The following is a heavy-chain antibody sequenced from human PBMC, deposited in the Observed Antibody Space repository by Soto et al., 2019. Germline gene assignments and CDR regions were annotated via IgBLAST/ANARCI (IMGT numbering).Heavy chain of an antibody. CDR1: GFTFSSYS. CDR2: ISGSGGST. CDR3: ASGTVDPNWFDP. J-gene: IGHJ5*02. V-gene: IGHV3-23*01. D-gene: IGHD4-17*01. Sequence: GGSLRLSCAASGFTFSSYSMSWVRQAPGKGLEWVSAISGSGGSTYYADSVKGRFTISRDNSKNTLYLQMNSLRAEDTAVYYCASGTVDPNWFDPWGQGTLVTVSS.